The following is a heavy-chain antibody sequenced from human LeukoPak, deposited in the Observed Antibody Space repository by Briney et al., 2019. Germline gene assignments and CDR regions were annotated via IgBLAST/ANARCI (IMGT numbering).Heavy chain of an antibody. D-gene: IGHD5-24*01. CDR3: ARWEGKRWLRNCPY. CDR1: GGSFSGYY. J-gene: IGHJ4*02. V-gene: IGHV4-34*01. CDR2: INHSGST. Sequence: SETLSLTCAVYGGSFSGYYWSWIRQPPGKGLEWIGEINHSGSTNYNPSLKSRVTISVDTSKNQFSLKLSSVTAADTAVYYCARWEGKRWLRNCPYWGQGTLVTVSS.